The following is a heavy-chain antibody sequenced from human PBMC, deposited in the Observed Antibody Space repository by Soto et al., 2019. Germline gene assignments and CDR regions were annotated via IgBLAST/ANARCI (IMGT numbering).Heavy chain of an antibody. CDR3: AGSITIFCLVTVRFDY. Sequence: EVQLVESGGGLVQPGGSLRLSCAASGFTFSSYWMHWVRQAPGKGLVWVSRINSDGSSTSYADSVKGRFTISRDNAKNTLYLQMNSLRAEDTAVYYCAGSITIFCLVTVRFDYWGQGTLVTVSS. V-gene: IGHV3-74*01. J-gene: IGHJ4*02. CDR1: GFTFSSYW. CDR2: INSDGSST. D-gene: IGHD3-9*01.